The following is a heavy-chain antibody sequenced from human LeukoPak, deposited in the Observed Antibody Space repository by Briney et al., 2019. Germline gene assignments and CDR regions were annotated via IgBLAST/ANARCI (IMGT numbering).Heavy chain of an antibody. CDR1: GYTFTSYA. CDR2: INAGNGNT. D-gene: IGHD3-9*01. V-gene: IGHV1-3*01. Sequence: GASVKVSCKASGYTFTSYAMHWVRQAPGQRLEWMGWINAGNGNTKYSQKFQGRVTITRDTSASTAYMELSSLRSEDTAVYYCARGPDFDWPMRPFDYWGQGTLVIVSS. CDR3: ARGPDFDWPMRPFDY. J-gene: IGHJ4*02.